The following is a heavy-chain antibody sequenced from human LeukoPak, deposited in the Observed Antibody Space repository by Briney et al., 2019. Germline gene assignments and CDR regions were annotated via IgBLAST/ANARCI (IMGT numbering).Heavy chain of an antibody. J-gene: IGHJ5*02. D-gene: IGHD6-13*01. CDR2: IIPIFGTA. V-gene: IGHV1-69*06. CDR3: ARLPPTIAAAVPWFDP. Sequence: SVKVSCKASGGTFSSYAISWVRQAPGQGLEWMGGIIPIFGTANYAQKFQGRVTITADKSTSTAYMELSSLRSEDTAVYYCARLPPTIAAAVPWFDPWGQGTLVTVSS. CDR1: GGTFSSYA.